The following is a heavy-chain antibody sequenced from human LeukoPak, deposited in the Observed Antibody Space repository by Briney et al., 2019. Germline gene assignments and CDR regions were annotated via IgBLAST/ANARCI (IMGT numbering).Heavy chain of an antibody. CDR2: IKQDGSEK. D-gene: IGHD5-18*01. Sequence: GGSLRLSCAASGFTFSSYWRSWVRQAPGKGLEWVANIKQDGSEKYYVDSVKGRFTISRDNAKNSLYLQMNSLRAEDTAVYYCARVLGYSYGSDFDYWGQGTLVTVSS. CDR1: GFTFSSYW. CDR3: ARVLGYSYGSDFDY. V-gene: IGHV3-7*01. J-gene: IGHJ4*02.